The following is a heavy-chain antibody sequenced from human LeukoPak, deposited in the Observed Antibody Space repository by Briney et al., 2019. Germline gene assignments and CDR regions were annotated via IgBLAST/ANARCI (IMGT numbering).Heavy chain of an antibody. CDR3: ARTYNPDY. J-gene: IGHJ4*02. Sequence: PSGSLRLTCTASGFTFSSTGMHWVRQAPGKGLEWVSYIRYDGNNKYYGDSVKGRLTVSRDNSKNTLYLQMNSLRVEDTAVYYCARTYNPDYWGQGTLVTVSS. V-gene: IGHV3-30*02. CDR1: GFTFSSTG. D-gene: IGHD1-14*01. CDR2: IRYDGNNK.